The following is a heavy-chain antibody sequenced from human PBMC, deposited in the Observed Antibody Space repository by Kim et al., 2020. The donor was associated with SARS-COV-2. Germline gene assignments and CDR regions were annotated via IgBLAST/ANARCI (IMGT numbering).Heavy chain of an antibody. D-gene: IGHD3-22*01. CDR1: GYTFTNYY. CDR2: INPRGGST. J-gene: IGHJ4*02. CDR3: ARGGGDYYDGSGYYYSY. Sequence: ASVKVSCKASGYTFTNYYIYWVRQAPGPGLEWMGIINPRGGSTNYAQGFQGRVTMTRDTSTSTVYMELSSLRFEDTAVYYCARGGGDYYDGSGYYYSYWGQGTLVTVSS. V-gene: IGHV1-46*01.